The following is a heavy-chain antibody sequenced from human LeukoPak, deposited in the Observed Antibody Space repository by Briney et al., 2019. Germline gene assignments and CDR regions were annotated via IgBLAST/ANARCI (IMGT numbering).Heavy chain of an antibody. Sequence: SETLSLTCTVSGGSISSYYWSWIRQPPGKGLEWIGYIYYSGSTHYNPSLKSRVTMSADTPKNQFSLKLSSVTAADTAVYYCGRTEYYFDYWGQGTLVTVSS. CDR2: IYYSGST. CDR3: GRTEYYFDY. V-gene: IGHV4-59*01. J-gene: IGHJ4*02. D-gene: IGHD3-10*01. CDR1: GGSISSYY.